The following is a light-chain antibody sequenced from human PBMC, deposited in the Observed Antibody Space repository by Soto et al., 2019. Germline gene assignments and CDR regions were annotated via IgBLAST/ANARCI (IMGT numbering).Light chain of an antibody. Sequence: EIQMTQSPSSLSASVGDRVTITCRASQSVSSYLNWYQQKPGKAPKLLIYAASSLQSGVPSRFSGSGSGTDFTLTISSLQPEDCATYYCQQSYSTPRTFGQGTKLEIK. CDR2: AAS. CDR1: QSVSSY. CDR3: QQSYSTPRT. J-gene: IGKJ2*01. V-gene: IGKV1-39*01.